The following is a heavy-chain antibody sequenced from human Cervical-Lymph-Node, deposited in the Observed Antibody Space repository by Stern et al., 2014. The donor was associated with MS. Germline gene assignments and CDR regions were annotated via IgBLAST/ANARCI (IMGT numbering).Heavy chain of an antibody. CDR1: GGSVSSSSHY. CDR3: ARDFGSLDH. V-gene: IGHV4-61*01. Sequence: VQLEESGPGLVRPSEPLSLICTVSGGSVSSSSHYWSWIRQPPGRRLEWIGHIHYSGRTNYNPSLKSRLTISLDTSKNHFSLELKTVTAADTAVYYCARDFGSLDHWGRGTLVTVSS. CDR2: IHYSGRT. D-gene: IGHD3-16*01. J-gene: IGHJ4*02.